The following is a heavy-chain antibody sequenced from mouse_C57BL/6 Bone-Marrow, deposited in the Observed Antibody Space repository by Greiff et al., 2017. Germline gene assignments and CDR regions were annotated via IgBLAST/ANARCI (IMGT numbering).Heavy chain of an antibody. CDR2: ISDGGSYT. D-gene: IGHD2-1*01. CDR3: ARGGNYVYYAMDY. CDR1: GFTFSSYA. J-gene: IGHJ4*01. Sequence: EVKLVESGGGLVKPGGSLKLSCAASGFTFSSYAMSWVRQTPEKRLEWVATISDGGSYTYYPDNVKGRFTISRDNAKNNLYLQMSHLKSEDTAMYYCARGGNYVYYAMDYWGQGTSVTVSS. V-gene: IGHV5-4*03.